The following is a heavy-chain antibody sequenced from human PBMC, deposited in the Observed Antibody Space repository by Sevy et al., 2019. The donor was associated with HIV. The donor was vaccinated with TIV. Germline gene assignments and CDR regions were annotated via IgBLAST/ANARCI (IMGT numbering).Heavy chain of an antibody. D-gene: IGHD3-16*01. CDR1: GLTLTTTG. J-gene: IGHJ4*02. CDR2: VTSDGTT. CDR3: AGGDTTLITDLDY. Sequence: GGSLRLSCAASGLTLTTTGMSWVRQAPGKGLEWVAGVTSDGTTYYADSVRDRVTGYRDNSKNTLYLQLNSLRADDTAVFYCAGGDTTLITDLDYWGQGSLVTVSS. V-gene: IGHV3-66*01.